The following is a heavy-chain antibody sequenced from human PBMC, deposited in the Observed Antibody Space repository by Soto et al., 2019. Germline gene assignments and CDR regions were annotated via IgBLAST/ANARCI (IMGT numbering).Heavy chain of an antibody. D-gene: IGHD5-18*01. Sequence: GGSLRLSCAASGFTFSSYSMNWVRQAPGKGLEWVSYIRSSSSTIYYADSVKGRFTISRDNAKNSLYLQMNSLRDEDTAVYYCARDQVETVIECRLTAVSLLGYYGMDVWGQGTTVTVSS. V-gene: IGHV3-48*02. CDR2: IRSSSSTI. CDR3: ARDQVETVIECRLTAVSLLGYYGMDV. CDR1: GFTFSSYS. J-gene: IGHJ6*02.